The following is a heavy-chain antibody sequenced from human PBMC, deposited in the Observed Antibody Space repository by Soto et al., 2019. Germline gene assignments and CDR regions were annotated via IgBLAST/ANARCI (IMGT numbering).Heavy chain of an antibody. CDR1: GGTFSSYT. CDR3: ASLGTTGTTSLVPYYYYYMDV. V-gene: IGHV1-69*02. J-gene: IGHJ6*03. Sequence: ASVKVSCKASGGTFSSYTISWVRQAPGQGLEWMGRIIPILGIANYAQKFQGRVTITADKSTSTAYMELSSLRSEDTAVYYCASLGTTGTTSLVPYYYYYMDVWGKGTTVTVSS. D-gene: IGHD1-1*01. CDR2: IIPILGIA.